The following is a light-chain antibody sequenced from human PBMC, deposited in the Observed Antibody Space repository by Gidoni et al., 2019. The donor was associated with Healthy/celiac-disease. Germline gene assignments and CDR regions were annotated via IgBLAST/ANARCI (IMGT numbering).Light chain of an antibody. CDR2: DAS. CDR3: RQRSNWPLT. J-gene: IGKJ4*01. CDR1: QSVSSY. V-gene: IGKV3-11*01. Sequence: EFVLTQSPATLSLSPGERATPSCRASQSVSSYLAWYQQKPGQAPRLLIYDASNRATGIPARFSSSGSGTDFTLTISSLEPEDFAVYYCRQRSNWPLTFGGGTKVEIK.